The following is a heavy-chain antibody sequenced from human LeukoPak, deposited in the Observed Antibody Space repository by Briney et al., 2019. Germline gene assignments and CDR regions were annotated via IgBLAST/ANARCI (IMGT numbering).Heavy chain of an antibody. J-gene: IGHJ5*02. D-gene: IGHD3-10*01. V-gene: IGHV1-18*04. Sequence: ASVKVSCKASGYTFTSYGISWVRQAPGQGLEWMGWISAYNGNTNYAPKLQGRVTMTTDTSTSTAYMELRSLRSDDTAVYYCARDLVDTMVRGVNWFDPWGQGTLVTVSS. CDR3: ARDLVDTMVRGVNWFDP. CDR2: ISAYNGNT. CDR1: GYTFTSYG.